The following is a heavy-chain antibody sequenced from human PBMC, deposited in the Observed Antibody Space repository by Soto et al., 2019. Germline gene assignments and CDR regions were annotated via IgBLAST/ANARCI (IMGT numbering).Heavy chain of an antibody. CDR1: GYTFTIYG. CDR2: ISAYNGNT. CDR3: ARDLDSSGYYSHFDY. V-gene: IGHV1-18*01. J-gene: IGHJ4*02. D-gene: IGHD3-22*01. Sequence: ASVKVSCKASGYTFTIYGISCVLQSPLQGLEWMGCISAYNGNTNYAQKLQGRVTMTTDTSTSAAYMELRSLRSDDTAVYYCARDLDSSGYYSHFDYWGQGTLVTVSS.